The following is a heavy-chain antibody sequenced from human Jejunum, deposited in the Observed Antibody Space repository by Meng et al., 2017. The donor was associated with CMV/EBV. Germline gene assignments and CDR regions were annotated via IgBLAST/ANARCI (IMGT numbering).Heavy chain of an antibody. D-gene: IGHD6-6*01. CDR2: IYYTGST. CDR3: ARGLSTSSSGY. Sequence: VPELVKPWETVALICNVSGYSISSSNYYWGWIRQSPGKGLEWIGSIYYTGSTYYNPSLKSRLTISIDTSKNQFSLKLSSVTAADTAIYYCARGLSTSSSGYWGQGTLVTVSS. J-gene: IGHJ4*02. CDR1: GYSISSSNYY. V-gene: IGHV4-39*07.